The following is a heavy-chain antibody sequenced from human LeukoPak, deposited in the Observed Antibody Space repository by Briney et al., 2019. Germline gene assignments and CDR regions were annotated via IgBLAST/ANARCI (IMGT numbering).Heavy chain of an antibody. CDR2: ISISGSTM. D-gene: IGHD3-10*01. CDR3: ASFGSGSNLDAFDI. Sequence: GGSLRLSCVASGFTFFTHPMNWVRQAPGKGLEWVSYISISGSTMYYADSVKGRFTISRDNAKNSLYLQMNSLRDEDTAVYYCASFGSGSNLDAFDIWGQGTMVTVST. CDR1: GFTFFTHP. V-gene: IGHV3-48*02. J-gene: IGHJ3*02.